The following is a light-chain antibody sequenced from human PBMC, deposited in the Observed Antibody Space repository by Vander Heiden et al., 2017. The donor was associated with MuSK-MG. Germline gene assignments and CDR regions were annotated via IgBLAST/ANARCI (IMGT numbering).Light chain of an antibody. Sequence: EIVLPQSPATLSLSPGERATLSCRASQSVSSLLAWYQQKPGQTPRLLIYDISKRATGIPARFSGSGSGTDFTLTISSLEPEDFAVYYCQQRINWPLTFGGGTKVEIK. V-gene: IGKV3-11*01. J-gene: IGKJ4*01. CDR3: QQRINWPLT. CDR2: DIS. CDR1: QSVSSL.